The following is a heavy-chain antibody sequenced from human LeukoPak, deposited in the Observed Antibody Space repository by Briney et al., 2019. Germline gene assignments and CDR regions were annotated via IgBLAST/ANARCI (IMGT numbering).Heavy chain of an antibody. CDR1: GFTVSRNY. CDR3: ARDTLGEGEDANYAVYYFDY. J-gene: IGHJ4*02. D-gene: IGHD4/OR15-4a*01. CDR2: IYSGGST. Sequence: PGGSLRLSCAASGFTVSRNYMSWVRQAPGKVLEWLSVIYSGGSTYYADSVKGRFTISRDNSKNTLYLQMNSLRADDTAVYYCARDTLGEGEDANYAVYYFDYWGQGTVVTVSS. V-gene: IGHV3-66*01.